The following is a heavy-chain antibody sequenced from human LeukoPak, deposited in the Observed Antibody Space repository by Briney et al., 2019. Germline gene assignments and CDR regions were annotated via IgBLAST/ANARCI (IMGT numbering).Heavy chain of an antibody. V-gene: IGHV4-39*07. CDR3: ARDSSGWYFDY. J-gene: IGHJ4*02. Sequence: SETLSLTCTVSGGSITSSSYYWGWIRQPPGKGLEWIASIYYSGSTYYNPSLKSRVTISVDTSKNQFSLKLSSVTAADTAVYYCARDSSGWYFDYWGQGTLVTVSS. CDR2: IYYSGST. D-gene: IGHD6-19*01. CDR1: GGSITSSSYY.